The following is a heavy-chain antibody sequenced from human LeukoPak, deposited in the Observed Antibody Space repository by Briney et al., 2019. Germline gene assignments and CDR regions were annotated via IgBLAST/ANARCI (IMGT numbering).Heavy chain of an antibody. CDR3: ARDPGWFGYYYYGMDV. D-gene: IGHD3-10*01. Sequence: GGSLRLSCAASGFTFSSYAMHWVRQAPGKGLEYVSAISSNGGSTYYANSVKGRFTISRDNSKNTLYLQMGSLRAEDMAVYYCARDPGWFGYYYYGMDVWGQGTTVTVS. V-gene: IGHV3-64*01. CDR1: GFTFSSYA. J-gene: IGHJ6*02. CDR2: ISSNGGST.